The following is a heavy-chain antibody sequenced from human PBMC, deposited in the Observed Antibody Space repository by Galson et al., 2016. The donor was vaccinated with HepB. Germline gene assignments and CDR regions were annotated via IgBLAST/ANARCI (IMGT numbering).Heavy chain of an antibody. D-gene: IGHD2-2*01. CDR1: GFTFSSYA. V-gene: IGHV3-23*01. CDR3: ARDRGFYSSTWD. CDR2: IGGDGAP. Sequence: SLRLSCAASGFTFSSYAMSWVRQAPGKGLGWVSSIGGDGAPYYVDSMKGRFTISRDNSKDTLYLQMISLRAEDTAVYYCARDRGFYSSTWDWGQGTLVTVSS. J-gene: IGHJ4*02.